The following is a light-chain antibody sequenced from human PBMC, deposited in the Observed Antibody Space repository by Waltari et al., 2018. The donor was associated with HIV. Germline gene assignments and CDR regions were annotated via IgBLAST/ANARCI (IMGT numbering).Light chain of an antibody. Sequence: EIVLTQSPGIMSLSPGERAPLSCRASQSVSNTYLAWYQQKPGQAPRLLIYAASIRATGIPDRFSGSGSGTGFTLTISRVEPEDFAVYYCQQYAISPGTFGQGTKVEIK. CDR1: QSVSNTY. V-gene: IGKV3-20*01. CDR3: QQYAISPGT. CDR2: AAS. J-gene: IGKJ1*01.